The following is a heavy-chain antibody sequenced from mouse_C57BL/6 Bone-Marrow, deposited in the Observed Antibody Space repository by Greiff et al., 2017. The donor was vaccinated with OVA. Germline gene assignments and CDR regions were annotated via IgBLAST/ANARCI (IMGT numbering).Heavy chain of an antibody. V-gene: IGHV1-69*01. J-gene: IGHJ3*01. CDR2: IDPCDSYT. Sequence: QVKLQQPGAELVMPGASVKLSCKASGYTFTSYWMHWVKQRPGQGLEWIGEIDPCDSYTNYNQKFKGKSTLTVDQSSSTAYMQLSSLTSEASAVYCCTRYYGGSYEFAYWGQGTLVTVSA. CDR3: TRYYGGSYEFAY. D-gene: IGHD1-1*01. CDR1: GYTFTSYW.